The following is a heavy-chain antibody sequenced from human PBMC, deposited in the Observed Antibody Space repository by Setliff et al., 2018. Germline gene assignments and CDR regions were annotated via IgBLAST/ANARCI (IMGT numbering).Heavy chain of an antibody. CDR1: GGSITSGRYY. J-gene: IGHJ5*01. CDR2: IYNSGTT. V-gene: IGHV4-39*02. D-gene: IGHD4-4*01. CDR3: AGRDYSGGDS. Sequence: PSETLSLTCTVSGGSITSGRYYWGWIRQPPGQGLEWIGRIYNSGTTNYNPSLKSRVTISADTSNNSFSLNLFSVTAADTAVYYCAGRDYSGGDSWGHGTLVTVSS.